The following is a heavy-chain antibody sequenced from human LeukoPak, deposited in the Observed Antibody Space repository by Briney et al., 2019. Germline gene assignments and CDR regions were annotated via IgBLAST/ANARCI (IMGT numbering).Heavy chain of an antibody. J-gene: IGHJ4*02. CDR2: ISAYNGDT. CDR3: AADLDCSSTSCSPYNFDY. Sequence: ASVQVSCKACGYTFTSYGINWLRQAPGQGLEGMGWISAYNGDTNYAQKLQGRVTMTTDTSTSTDYMELSSLRSEDTAVYYCAADLDCSSTSCSPYNFDYWGQGTLVTVSS. D-gene: IGHD2-2*01. V-gene: IGHV1-18*01. CDR1: GYTFTSYG.